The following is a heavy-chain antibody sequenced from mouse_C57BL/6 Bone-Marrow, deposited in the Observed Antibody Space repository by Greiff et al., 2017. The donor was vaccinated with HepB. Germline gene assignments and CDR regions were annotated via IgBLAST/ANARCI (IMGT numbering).Heavy chain of an antibody. Sequence: QLQESGPELVKPGASVKISCKASGYSFTDYNMNWVKQSNGKSLEWIGVINPNYGTTSYNQKFKGKATLTVDQSSSTAYMQLNSLTSEDSAVYYCARREYYDYDYYAMDYWGQGTSVTVSS. J-gene: IGHJ4*01. V-gene: IGHV1-39*01. CDR1: GYSFTDYN. D-gene: IGHD2-4*01. CDR2: INPNYGTT. CDR3: ARREYYDYDYYAMDY.